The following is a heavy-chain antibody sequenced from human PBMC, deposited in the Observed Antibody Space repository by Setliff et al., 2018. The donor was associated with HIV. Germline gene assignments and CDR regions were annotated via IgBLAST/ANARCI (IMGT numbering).Heavy chain of an antibody. CDR1: GGSISSYY. V-gene: IGHV4-4*07. CDR2: IYTSGST. D-gene: IGHD3-10*01. CDR3: ARRIDNSGSFPDKNWFDT. Sequence: SETLSLTCTVSGGSISSYYWSWIRQPAGKGLEWIGRIYTSGSTNYNPSLKSRVTMSVDTSKNQFSLKLTSVTAADTAVYYCARRIDNSGSFPDKNWFDTWGQGSLVTVSS. J-gene: IGHJ5*02.